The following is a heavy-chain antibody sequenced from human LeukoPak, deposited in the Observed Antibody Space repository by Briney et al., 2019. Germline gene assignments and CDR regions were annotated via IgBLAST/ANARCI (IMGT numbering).Heavy chain of an antibody. CDR2: INPNSGGT. Sequence: ASVKVSCNASGYTFTDYYIHWGRHPPAQGLEWMGLINPNSGGTSYAQKFQERVTLPRDTSIRTAYMELRRLTSEDTAVYYCARHLNLDCWGQGTLVFVSS. CDR3: ARHLNLDC. CDR1: GYTFTDYY. V-gene: IGHV1-2*02. J-gene: IGHJ4*02.